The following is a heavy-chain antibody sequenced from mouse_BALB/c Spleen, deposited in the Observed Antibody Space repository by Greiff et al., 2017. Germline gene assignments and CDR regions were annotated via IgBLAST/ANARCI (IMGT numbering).Heavy chain of an antibody. CDR3: ARYYYGSIYAMDY. J-gene: IGHJ4*01. CDR1: GFTFSSYA. V-gene: IGHV5-9-4*01. Sequence: EVQLVESGGGLVKPGGSLKLSCAASGFTFSSYAMSWVRQSPEKRLEWVAEISSGGSYTYYPDTVTGRFTISRDNAKNTLYLEMSSLRSEDTAMYYCARYYYGSIYAMDYWGQGTSVTVSS. D-gene: IGHD1-1*01. CDR2: ISSGGSYT.